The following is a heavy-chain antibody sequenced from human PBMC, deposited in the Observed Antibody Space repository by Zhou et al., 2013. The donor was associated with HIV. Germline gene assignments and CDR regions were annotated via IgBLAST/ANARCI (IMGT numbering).Heavy chain of an antibody. Sequence: QVQLVQSGAEVKKSGASVKVSCKASGYPFTSYGVTWVRQAPGQGLEWMGWISSYNGKTDYAQKFQGRVTMTTDTSTTTASMELTSLTFDDTAVYYCARFSPGDPHSDYWGQGTLVIVSS. V-gene: IGHV1-18*01. CDR2: ISSYNGKT. CDR3: ARFSPGDPHSDY. J-gene: IGHJ4*02. CDR1: GYPFTSYG. D-gene: IGHD1-26*01.